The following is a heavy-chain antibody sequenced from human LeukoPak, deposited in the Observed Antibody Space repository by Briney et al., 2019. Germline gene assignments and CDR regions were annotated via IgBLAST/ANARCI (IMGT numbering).Heavy chain of an antibody. Sequence: ASVKVSCKASGYTFTSYDINWVRQATGQGLEWMGWMNPNSGNTGYAQKFQGGVTMTRNTSISTAYMELSSLRSEDTAVYYCARGLPEYDYVWGSFGDYWGQGTLVTVSS. CDR2: MNPNSGNT. J-gene: IGHJ4*02. CDR1: GYTFTSYD. V-gene: IGHV1-8*01. D-gene: IGHD3-16*01. CDR3: ARGLPEYDYVWGSFGDY.